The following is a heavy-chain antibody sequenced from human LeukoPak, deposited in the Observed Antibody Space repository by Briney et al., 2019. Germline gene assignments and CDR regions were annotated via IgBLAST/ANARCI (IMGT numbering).Heavy chain of an antibody. CDR2: ISLSGHT. D-gene: IGHD1-26*01. CDR1: GGSISRTNW. V-gene: IGHV4-4*02. J-gene: IGHJ4*02. CDR3: SRESGAFSPFGY. Sequence: PSGTLSLTCDVSGGSISRTNWWSWGRQSPGQGLEWIGEISLSGHTNYNPSLQSRVTMSLDESKNQVSLDLASVTDADTAVYYCSRESGAFSPFGYWGQGTLVTVHS.